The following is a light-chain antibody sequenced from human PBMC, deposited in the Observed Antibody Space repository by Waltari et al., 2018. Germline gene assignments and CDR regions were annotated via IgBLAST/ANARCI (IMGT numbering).Light chain of an antibody. CDR3: QQYNSWPYT. CDR1: QSISNK. CDR2: DAS. Sequence: EIVMTQSPATLSVSPGERAILSCRASQSISNKLAWYQQKPGQAPRLLIYDASTRATGIPATFSGSGSWTEFTLTISSLQSEDFVVYYCQQYNSWPYTFGQGTKLEIK. V-gene: IGKV3-15*01. J-gene: IGKJ2*01.